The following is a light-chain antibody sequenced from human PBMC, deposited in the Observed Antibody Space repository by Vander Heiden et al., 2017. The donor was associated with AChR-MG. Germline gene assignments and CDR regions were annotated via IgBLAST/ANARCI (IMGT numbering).Light chain of an antibody. CDR1: QSVTSSY. J-gene: IGKJ1*01. CDR2: GAS. V-gene: IGKV3-20*01. CDR3: QQNGSSPPWT. Sequence: EIVLTQSPGTLSLSPGERATLSCRASQSVTSSYLAWYQQKPGQAPRLLIYGASSRATGIPDRFSGSGSGTDFTLTISRLETEDFAVYYCQQNGSSPPWTFGQGTKVEIK.